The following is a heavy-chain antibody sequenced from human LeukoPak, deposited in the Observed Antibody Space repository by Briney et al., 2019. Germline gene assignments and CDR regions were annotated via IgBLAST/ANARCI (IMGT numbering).Heavy chain of an antibody. V-gene: IGHV5-51*01. J-gene: IGHJ4*02. CDR1: GYSLTSYW. Sequence: GESLKISCKGSGYSLTSYWIGWVRQMPGKGLEWMGIIYPGDSDTRYSPSFQGQVTISADKSISTAYLQWSSLKASDTAMYYCARLRYYYDSSGPPPYFDYWGRGTLVTVSS. D-gene: IGHD3-22*01. CDR3: ARLRYYYDSSGPPPYFDY. CDR2: IYPGDSDT.